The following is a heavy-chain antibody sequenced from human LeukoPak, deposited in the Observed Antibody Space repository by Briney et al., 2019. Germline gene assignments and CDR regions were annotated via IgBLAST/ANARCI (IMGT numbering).Heavy chain of an antibody. CDR3: ARRPYSSSSHYFDY. Sequence: GGSLRLSCAASGFTFDDYGMSWVRHAPGKGLEWVCGINWKGGSTTYADSVRGRFTISRDNAKNSLYLEMNSLRAEDTALYHCARRPYSSSSHYFDYWGQGTLVTVSS. CDR2: INWKGGST. J-gene: IGHJ4*02. V-gene: IGHV3-20*01. CDR1: GFTFDDYG. D-gene: IGHD6-6*01.